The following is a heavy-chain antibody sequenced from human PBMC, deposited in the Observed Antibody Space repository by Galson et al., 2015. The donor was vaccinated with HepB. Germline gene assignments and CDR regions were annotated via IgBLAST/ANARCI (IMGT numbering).Heavy chain of an antibody. CDR1: GYTFTGYA. D-gene: IGHD3-9*01. V-gene: IGHV1-3*01. CDR2: INAGNGNT. Sequence: SVKVSCKASGYTFTGYAMHWVRQAPGQRLEWMGWINAGNGNTKYSQKFQGRVTITRDTSASTAYMELSSLRSEDTAVYYCARVSKKYDILQGPFDYWGQGTLVTVSS. CDR3: ARVSKKYDILQGPFDY. J-gene: IGHJ4*02.